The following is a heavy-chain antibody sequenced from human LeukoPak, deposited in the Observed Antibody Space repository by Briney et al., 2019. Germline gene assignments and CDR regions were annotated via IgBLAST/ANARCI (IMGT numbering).Heavy chain of an antibody. V-gene: IGHV4-34*01. CDR2: INHSGST. Sequence: SETLSLTCAVYGGSFSGYYWSWIRQPPGKGLEWIGEINHSGSTNYNPSLKSRVTISVDTSKNQFSLKLSSVTAADTAVYYCAGEAGPNTDYWGQGTLVTVSS. J-gene: IGHJ4*02. CDR3: AGEAGPNTDY. CDR1: GGSFSGYY.